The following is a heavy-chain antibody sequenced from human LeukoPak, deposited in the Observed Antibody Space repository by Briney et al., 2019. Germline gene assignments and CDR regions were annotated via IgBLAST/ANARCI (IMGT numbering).Heavy chain of an antibody. CDR1: GGSISSGGYY. CDR2: IYYSEST. V-gene: IGHV4-31*03. CDR3: ARDYGRQTTVVTPT. J-gene: IGHJ5*02. Sequence: PSQTLSLTCTVSGGSISSGGYYWSWIRQHPGKGVEWIGYIYYSESTYYNPSLKSRVTISVDTSKNQFSLKLSSVTAADTAVYYCARDYGRQTTVVTPTWGQGTLDTVSS. D-gene: IGHD4-23*01.